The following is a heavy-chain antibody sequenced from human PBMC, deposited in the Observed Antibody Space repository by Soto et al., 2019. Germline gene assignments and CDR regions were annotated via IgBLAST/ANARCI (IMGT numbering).Heavy chain of an antibody. Sequence: LRLSCAASGFTFSSYAMHWVRQAPGKGLEWVAVISYDGSNKYYADSVKGRFTISRDNSKNTLYLQMNSLRAEDTAVYYCARDDSGYYYGMDVCGQGPTVTVSS. CDR3: ARDDSGYYYGMDV. CDR1: GFTFSSYA. D-gene: IGHD1-26*01. CDR2: ISYDGSNK. J-gene: IGHJ6*02. V-gene: IGHV3-30-3*01.